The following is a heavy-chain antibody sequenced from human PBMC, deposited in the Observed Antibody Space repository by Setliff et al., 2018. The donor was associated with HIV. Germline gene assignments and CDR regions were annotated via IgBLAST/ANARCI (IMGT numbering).Heavy chain of an antibody. CDR1: GFTFSSYA. J-gene: IGHJ3*02. D-gene: IGHD3-22*01. CDR3: ARSPSYYDSSGYTAFDI. Sequence: PSETLRLSCAASGFTFSSYAMSWVRQAPGKGLEWIGSIYYSGRTDDNPSLRSRVTISVDTSKNQFSLKLSSVTAADTAVYYCARSPSYYDSSGYTAFDIWGQGTMVTVSS. V-gene: IGHV4-38-2*01. CDR2: IYYSGRT.